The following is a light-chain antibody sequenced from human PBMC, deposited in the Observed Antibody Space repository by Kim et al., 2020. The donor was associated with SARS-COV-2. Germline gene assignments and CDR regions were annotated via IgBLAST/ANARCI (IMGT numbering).Light chain of an antibody. CDR3: QYRRT. J-gene: IGKJ1*01. V-gene: IGKV3-11*01. CDR2: DAS. Sequence: PGERATLSCRTSQTVSNLLAWYQQKPGQPPRLLIYDASNRATGIPVRFSGSGSGTDFSLTISNLEPEDFAVYYCQYRRTFGQGTKVDIK. CDR1: QTVSNL.